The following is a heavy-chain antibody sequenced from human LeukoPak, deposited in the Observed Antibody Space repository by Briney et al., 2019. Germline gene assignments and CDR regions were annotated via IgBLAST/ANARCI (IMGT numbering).Heavy chain of an antibody. Sequence: SETLSLTCTVSGGSISSGGYYWSWIRQHPGKGLEWIGYIYYSGSTYYNPSLKSRVTISVDTSKNQFSLKLSSVTAADTAVYYCARDVSAPSSSPPGLFDYWGQGTLVTVSS. D-gene: IGHD6-6*01. V-gene: IGHV4-31*03. CDR3: ARDVSAPSSSPPGLFDY. J-gene: IGHJ4*02. CDR1: GGSISSGGYY. CDR2: IYYSGST.